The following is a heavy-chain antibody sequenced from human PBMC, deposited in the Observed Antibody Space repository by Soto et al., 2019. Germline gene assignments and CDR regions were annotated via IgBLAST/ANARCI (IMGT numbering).Heavy chain of an antibody. CDR1: GGSFSGYY. D-gene: IGHD6-6*01. V-gene: IGHV4-34*01. CDR3: ARTSRFDS. J-gene: IGHJ4*02. Sequence: SETLSLTCAAYGGSFSGYYWSWVRQPPGKGPEWIGEINHSGSTNYNPSLKSRVTISVDTSKNQFSLKLSSVTAADTAVYYCARTSRFDSWGQGTLVTVSS. CDR2: INHSGST.